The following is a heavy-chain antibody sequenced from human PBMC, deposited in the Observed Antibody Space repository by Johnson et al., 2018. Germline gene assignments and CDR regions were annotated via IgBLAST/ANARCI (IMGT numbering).Heavy chain of an antibody. D-gene: IGHD3-10*01. J-gene: IGHJ3*02. CDR3: ASIGGYDSGIFGAFDI. V-gene: IGHV3-30*03. CDR1: GFTFSSHD. Sequence: QVQLVESGGGVVQPGRSLRLSCAASGFTFSSHDMHWVRQAPGKGLEWVAVISYEDGSTKSYVDSVKGRFTISRDNSKNTLYLQMNSLRAEDSAVYYCASIGGYDSGIFGAFDIWGQGTLVTVSS. CDR2: ISYEDGSTK.